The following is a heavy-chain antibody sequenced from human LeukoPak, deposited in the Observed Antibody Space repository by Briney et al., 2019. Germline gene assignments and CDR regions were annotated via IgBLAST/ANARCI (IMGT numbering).Heavy chain of an antibody. V-gene: IGHV1-8*03. CDR3: ARDMGSSWYQVKWLVPDYFDY. D-gene: IGHD6-13*01. J-gene: IGHJ4*02. CDR1: GYTFTSYD. Sequence: ASVKVSCKASGYTFTSYDINWVRQATGQGLEWMGWMNPNSGNTGYAQKFQGRVTITRNTSISTAYMELSSLRSEDTAVYYCARDMGSSWYQVKWLVPDYFDYWGQGTLVTVSS. CDR2: MNPNSGNT.